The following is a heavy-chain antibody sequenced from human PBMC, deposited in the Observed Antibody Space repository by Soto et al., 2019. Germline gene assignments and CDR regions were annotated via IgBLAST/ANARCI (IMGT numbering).Heavy chain of an antibody. CDR3: ARVLAARASRDFDY. J-gene: IGHJ4*02. Sequence: SETLPLTCAVYGGSFSTDYWSWIRQPPGKGLEWIGEINPSGGTNYNPSLKSRVTISVATSKNQFSLKLSSVTAADTAVYYCARVLAARASRDFDYWGQGTLVTVSS. CDR2: INPSGGT. CDR1: GGSFSTDY. D-gene: IGHD6-6*01. V-gene: IGHV4-34*01.